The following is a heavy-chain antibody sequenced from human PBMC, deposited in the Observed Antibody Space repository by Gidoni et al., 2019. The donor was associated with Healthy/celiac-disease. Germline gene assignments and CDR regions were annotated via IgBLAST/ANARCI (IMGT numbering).Heavy chain of an antibody. V-gene: IGHV3-15*01. CDR3: TPHTYIAVAGGGPYYFDY. CDR1: GFTFSNAW. CDR2: IKSKTDGGTT. J-gene: IGHJ4*02. Sequence: EVQLVESGGGLVKPGGSLRLSCAASGFTFSNAWMSWVRQAPGKGLEWVGRIKSKTDGGTTDYAAPVKGRFTISRDDSKNTLYLQMNSLKTEDTAVYYCTPHTYIAVAGGGPYYFDYWGQGTLVTVSS. D-gene: IGHD6-19*01.